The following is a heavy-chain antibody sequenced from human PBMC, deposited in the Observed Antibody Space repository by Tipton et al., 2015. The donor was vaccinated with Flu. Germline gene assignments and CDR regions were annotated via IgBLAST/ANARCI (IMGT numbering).Heavy chain of an antibody. CDR2: IYYSGST. CDR1: GGSISSYY. J-gene: IGHJ6*02. CDR3: ARASAAHCGMDV. Sequence: TLSLTCTVSGGSISSYYWSWIRQPPGKGLEWFGYIYYSGSTNYNPSLKSRVTISVDTSKNQFSLKLSSVTAADTAVYYCARASAAHCGMDVWVQAATVTVSS. D-gene: IGHD6-13*01. V-gene: IGHV4-59*08.